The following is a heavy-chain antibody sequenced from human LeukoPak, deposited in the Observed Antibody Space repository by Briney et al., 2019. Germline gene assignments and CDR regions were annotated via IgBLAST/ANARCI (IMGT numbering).Heavy chain of an antibody. CDR2: MSSSRSYI. Sequence: PGGSLRLSCAASGFTFSSYSMNGVRQAPGKGLECVSSMSSSRSYIEYTDSVKGRFTISRDNATNSMYLHMNSLRAEDTAVYYCARDLGGASIAPDYWGQGTLVTVSS. CDR1: GFTFSSYS. V-gene: IGHV3-21*01. CDR3: ARDLGGASIAPDY. D-gene: IGHD6-6*01. J-gene: IGHJ4*02.